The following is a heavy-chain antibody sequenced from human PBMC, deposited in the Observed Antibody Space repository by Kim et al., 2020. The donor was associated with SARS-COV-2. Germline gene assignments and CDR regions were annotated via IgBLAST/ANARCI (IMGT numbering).Heavy chain of an antibody. V-gene: IGHV3-48*04. J-gene: IGHJ5*02. CDR2: ISSSSNSI. CDR1: GFSLSTYS. CDR3: ARVPFAADPFDP. Sequence: GGSLRLSCAASGFSLSTYSMNWVRQAPGKGLEWLSYISSSSNSIYYADSVKGRFTISRDNAKKSLYLQMNSLRAEDTAVYYCARVPFAADPFDPWGQGTLVTVSS. D-gene: IGHD6-25*01.